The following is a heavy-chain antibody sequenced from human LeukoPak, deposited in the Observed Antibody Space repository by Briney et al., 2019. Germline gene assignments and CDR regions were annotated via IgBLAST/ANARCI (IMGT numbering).Heavy chain of an antibody. Sequence: PSETLSLTCTVSGGSISSGDYYWSWIRQPPGKGLEWIGYTYYSGSTYYNPSLKGRVTISVDTSKNQFSLKLSSVTAADTAVYYCASWTTVSLNFDYWGQGTLVTVSS. V-gene: IGHV4-30-4*08. CDR1: GGSISSGDYY. D-gene: IGHD4-11*01. J-gene: IGHJ4*02. CDR3: ASWTTVSLNFDY. CDR2: TYYSGST.